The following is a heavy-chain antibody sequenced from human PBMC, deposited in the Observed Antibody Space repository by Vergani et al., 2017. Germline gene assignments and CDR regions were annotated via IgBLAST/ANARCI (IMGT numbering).Heavy chain of an antibody. CDR3: ARQGRDVFCTNGVCPLGY. J-gene: IGHJ4*02. CDR1: GITFWKFG. Sequence: EVDLVESGGGLAQPGGSLRLSCEASGITFWKFGMHWVRQGPGKGLEWVSAIGTAGDTYYPGSVKGRFTISRDNAKNSLHLQMNNPRAEDTAVYYCARQGRDVFCTNGVCPLGYWGQGALVNVSS. V-gene: IGHV3-13*01. D-gene: IGHD2-8*01. CDR2: IGTAGDT.